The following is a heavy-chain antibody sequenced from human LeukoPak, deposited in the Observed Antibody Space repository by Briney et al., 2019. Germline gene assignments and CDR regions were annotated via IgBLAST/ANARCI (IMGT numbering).Heavy chain of an antibody. V-gene: IGHV1-69*13. J-gene: IGHJ3*02. CDR1: GGTFSSYA. CDR2: IIPIFGTA. Sequence: SVNVSCKASGGTFSSYAISWVRQAPGQGLEWMGGIIPIFGTANYAQKFQGRVTITADESTSTAYMELSSLRSEDTAVYYCARESVTIFGVAPFDIWGQGTMVTVSS. D-gene: IGHD3-3*01. CDR3: ARESVTIFGVAPFDI.